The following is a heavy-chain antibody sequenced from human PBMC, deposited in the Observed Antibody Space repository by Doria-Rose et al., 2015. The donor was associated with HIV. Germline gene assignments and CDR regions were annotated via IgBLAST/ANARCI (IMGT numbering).Heavy chain of an antibody. CDR3: ARMGSYRELDY. D-gene: IGHD3-3*01. Sequence: QVPLQQWGPGLVKPSETLSLTCSVSSASVSSRGYYWNWIRQVPGKGLESLGYTYYTGTSDYSPSLKSRLNMAVDTSKNQFSLKLSFVTVADTAVYYCARMGSYRELDYWGQGARGIGSA. CDR1: SASVSSRGYY. CDR2: TYYTGTS. V-gene: IGHV4-31*03. J-gene: IGHJ4*02.